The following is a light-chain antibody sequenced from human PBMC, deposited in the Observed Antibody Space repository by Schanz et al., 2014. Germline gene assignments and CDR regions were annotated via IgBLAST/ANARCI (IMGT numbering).Light chain of an antibody. CDR2: DAS. V-gene: IGKV1-13*02. J-gene: IGKJ1*01. Sequence: ASQLTQSPSSLSASVGDIVTITCRASEDIRTYLAWYQQKPGKAPKLLIYDASSLESGVPSRFSGSGSGTEFTLTISSLQPDDFATYYCQQYNSYSRTFGQGTKVEIK. CDR3: QQYNSYSRT. CDR1: EDIRTY.